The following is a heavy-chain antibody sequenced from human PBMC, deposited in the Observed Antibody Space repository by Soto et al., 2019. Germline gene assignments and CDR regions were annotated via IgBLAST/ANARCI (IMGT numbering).Heavy chain of an antibody. J-gene: IGHJ4*02. Sequence: PSETLSLTCTVSGGSISSGDYYWSWIRQPPGKGLEWIGYIYYSGSTYYNPSLKSRVTISVDTSKNQFSLKLSSVTAADTAVYYCARFNYGDYIPFDYWGQGTLVTVSS. D-gene: IGHD4-17*01. V-gene: IGHV4-30-4*01. CDR1: GGSISSGDYY. CDR2: IYYSGST. CDR3: ARFNYGDYIPFDY.